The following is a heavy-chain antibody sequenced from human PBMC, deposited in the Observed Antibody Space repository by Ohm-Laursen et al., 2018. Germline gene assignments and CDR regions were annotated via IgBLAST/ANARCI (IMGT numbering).Heavy chain of an antibody. V-gene: IGHV1-69*13. Sequence: SSVKVSCKASGGTFSSYAISWVRQAPGQGLEWMGGIIPIFGTANYAQKFQGRVTITADESTSTAYMELSRLRSDDTAVYYCARGPRDGDYPQLAFGIWGQGTMVTVSS. D-gene: IGHD4-17*01. J-gene: IGHJ3*02. CDR1: GGTFSSYA. CDR3: ARGPRDGDYPQLAFGI. CDR2: IIPIFGTA.